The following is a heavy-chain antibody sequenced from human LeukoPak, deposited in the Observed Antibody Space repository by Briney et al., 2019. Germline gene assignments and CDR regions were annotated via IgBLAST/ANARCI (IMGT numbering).Heavy chain of an antibody. Sequence: SETLSLTCTVSGGSISGGGYYWGWIRQPPGKGLEWIGSIYYSGTTYYNPSLKSRVTISVDTSKNQFSLKLSSVTAADTAVYYCARQPQVVPAATYSDYWGQGTLVTVSS. J-gene: IGHJ4*02. V-gene: IGHV4-39*01. CDR1: GGSISGGGYY. D-gene: IGHD2-2*01. CDR3: ARQPQVVPAATYSDY. CDR2: IYYSGTT.